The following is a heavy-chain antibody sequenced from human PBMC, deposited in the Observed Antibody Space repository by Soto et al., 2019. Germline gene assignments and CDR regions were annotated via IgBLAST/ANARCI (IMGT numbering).Heavy chain of an antibody. CDR2: ITGSGGST. D-gene: IGHD2-15*01. CDR1: GFTFSTYA. V-gene: IGHV3-23*01. J-gene: IGHJ4*02. CDR3: AKGCSASRPYYFDY. Sequence: GGSLRLSCAASGFTFSTYAMIWVRQAPGKGLEWVSAITGSGGSTYYADSVKGRFTISRDNSKNTLYVQMNSLRADDTAVYYCAKGCSASRPYYFDYWGQGTLVTVSS.